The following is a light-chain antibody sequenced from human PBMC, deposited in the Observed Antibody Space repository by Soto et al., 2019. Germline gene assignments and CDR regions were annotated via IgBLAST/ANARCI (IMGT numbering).Light chain of an antibody. Sequence: QSVLTQPASVSGSPGQSITISCTGTSSDVGGYNYVSWYQQYPGKAPKLMIYEVSNRPSGVSNRFSGSKSGNTASLTISGLQAEDEADYYCSSFTSRFTFVFGTGTKVTV. V-gene: IGLV2-14*01. J-gene: IGLJ1*01. CDR1: SSDVGGYNY. CDR3: SSFTSRFTFV. CDR2: EVS.